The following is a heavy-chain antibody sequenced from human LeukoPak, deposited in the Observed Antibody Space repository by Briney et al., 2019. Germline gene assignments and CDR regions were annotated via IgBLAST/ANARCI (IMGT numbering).Heavy chain of an antibody. J-gene: IGHJ4*02. CDR2: VGSDNKP. V-gene: IGHV3-23*05. CDR1: GFTFSAYA. Sequence: GGSLRLSCEASGFTFSAYAMTWVRQAPGKGLEWVSSVGSDNKPHYSESVKGRFAISRDNSKNTVFLQMHSLRGDDTAVYYCVKFVRYYFDYWGQGTLVTVSS. D-gene: IGHD3-10*02. CDR3: VKFVRYYFDY.